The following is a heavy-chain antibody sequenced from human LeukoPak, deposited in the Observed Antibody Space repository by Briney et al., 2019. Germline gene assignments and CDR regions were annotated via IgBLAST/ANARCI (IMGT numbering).Heavy chain of an antibody. CDR1: GGTFSSYA. Sequence: ASVKVSCKASGGTFSSYAIIWVRQAPGQGLEWMGGIIPIFGTANYAQKFQGRVTITTDESTSTAYMELSSLRSEDTAVYYYARGGRDGPYYFDYWGQGTLVTVSS. CDR3: ARGGRDGPYYFDY. CDR2: IIPIFGTA. D-gene: IGHD5-24*01. V-gene: IGHV1-69*05. J-gene: IGHJ4*02.